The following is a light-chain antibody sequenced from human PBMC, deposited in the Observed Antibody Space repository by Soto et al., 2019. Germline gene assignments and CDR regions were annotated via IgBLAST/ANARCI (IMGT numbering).Light chain of an antibody. J-gene: IGLJ3*02. V-gene: IGLV2-14*01. CDR2: DVS. CDR3: SSYTTATTRV. Sequence: QSVLTQPASVSGSPGQSITISCTGTSSDVGAYNYVSWYQQHPGKAPKLMIFDVSNRPSGVSNRFSGSKSGNTASLTISGLQAEDEADHYCSSYTTATTRVFGGGTKVTVL. CDR1: SSDVGAYNY.